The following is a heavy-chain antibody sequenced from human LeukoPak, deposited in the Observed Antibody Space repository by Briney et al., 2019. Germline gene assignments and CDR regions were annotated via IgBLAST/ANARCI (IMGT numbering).Heavy chain of an antibody. CDR3: ARPGITAFDI. Sequence: PGGSLRLSCVASGFTLSSHNINWVRQAPGEGLEWVSHISSSGSITYYGDSVKGRITICRDNAKNSVSLYMNSLRAEDSAVYYCARPGITAFDIWGQGTMVTVSS. CDR1: GFTLSSHN. D-gene: IGHD3-10*01. V-gene: IGHV3-48*01. J-gene: IGHJ3*02. CDR2: ISSSGSIT.